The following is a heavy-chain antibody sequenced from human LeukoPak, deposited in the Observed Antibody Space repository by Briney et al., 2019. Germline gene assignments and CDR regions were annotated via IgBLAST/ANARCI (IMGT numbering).Heavy chain of an antibody. D-gene: IGHD6-6*01. Sequence: GGSLRLSCAASGFTFSSYAMHWVRQAPGKGLEWGAVISYDGSNKYYADSVKGRFTISRDNSKNTLYLQMNSLRAEDTAVYYCARDPQGGSSPRFDYWGQGTLVTVSS. J-gene: IGHJ4*02. CDR3: ARDPQGGSSPRFDY. V-gene: IGHV3-30*01. CDR2: ISYDGSNK. CDR1: GFTFSSYA.